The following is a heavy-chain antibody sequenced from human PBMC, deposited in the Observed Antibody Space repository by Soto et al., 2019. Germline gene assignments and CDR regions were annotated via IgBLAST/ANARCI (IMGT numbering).Heavy chain of an antibody. CDR2: ISYDGSDQ. Sequence: QVQLVESGGGVVQPGRSLRLSCAASGFTFSSYGMYWVRQAPGKGLEWVARISYDGSDQFYGDSVKGRFTISRDNSKNILYVQMNSLRSGDTAVYYCAKDTGADYWGQGTVLTVSA. D-gene: IGHD3-10*01. J-gene: IGHJ4*02. CDR3: AKDTGADY. V-gene: IGHV3-30*18. CDR1: GFTFSSYG.